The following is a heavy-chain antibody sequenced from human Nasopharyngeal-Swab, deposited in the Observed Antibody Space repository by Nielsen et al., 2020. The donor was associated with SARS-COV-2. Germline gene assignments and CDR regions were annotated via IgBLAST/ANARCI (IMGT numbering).Heavy chain of an antibody. J-gene: IGHJ4*02. CDR3: ARVPLGRVRGVNLFDY. CDR2: INHSGST. V-gene: IGHV4-34*01. D-gene: IGHD3-10*01. Sequence: WIRQPPGKGLEWIGEINHSGSTNYNPSLKSRVTISVDTSKNHFSLKLSSATAADTAVYYCARVPLGRVRGVNLFDYWGQGTLVTVSS.